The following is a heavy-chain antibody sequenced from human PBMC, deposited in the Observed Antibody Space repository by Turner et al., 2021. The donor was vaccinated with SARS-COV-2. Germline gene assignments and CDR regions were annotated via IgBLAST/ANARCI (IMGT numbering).Heavy chain of an antibody. CDR3: ARHQGSASGYDYGMNV. CDR2: IYKIGST. Sequence: QVQLQESGPGLVNPSETLSLTCTVSGGSISSKSWSWIRQSPGKGLEWIGYIYKIGSTDYNPTLRSRVTISVDTSKNQFSLKLSAVTAADTAVYYCARHQGSASGYDYGMNVWGQGTAVIVS. D-gene: IGHD1-26*01. J-gene: IGHJ6*02. CDR1: GGSISSKS. V-gene: IGHV4-59*08.